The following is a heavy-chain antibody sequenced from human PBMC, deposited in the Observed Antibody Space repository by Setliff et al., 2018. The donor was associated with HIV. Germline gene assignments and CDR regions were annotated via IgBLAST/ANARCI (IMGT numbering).Heavy chain of an antibody. CDR2: IYTSGST. CDR1: GGSISSGSYY. Sequence: LSLTCTVSGGSISSGSYYWSWIRQPAGKGLEWIGRIYTSGSTNYNPSLKSRVTISVDTSKNQFSLKLSSVTVADTAVYYCARRRDFDYWGQGTLVTVSS. CDR3: ARRRDFDY. V-gene: IGHV4-61*02. J-gene: IGHJ4*02.